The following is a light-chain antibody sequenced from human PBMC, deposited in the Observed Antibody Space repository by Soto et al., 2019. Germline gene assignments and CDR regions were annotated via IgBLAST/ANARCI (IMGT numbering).Light chain of an antibody. V-gene: IGLV2-14*01. Sequence: QSVLTQPASVSGSPGQSITNSCTGTSSDVGGYNYVSWYQQHPGKAPKLMIYDVSNRPSGVSNRFSGSKSGNTASLTISGLQAEDEADYYCSSYTSSSTLLFGGGTKLTVL. CDR2: DVS. CDR3: SSYTSSSTLL. J-gene: IGLJ2*01. CDR1: SSDVGGYNY.